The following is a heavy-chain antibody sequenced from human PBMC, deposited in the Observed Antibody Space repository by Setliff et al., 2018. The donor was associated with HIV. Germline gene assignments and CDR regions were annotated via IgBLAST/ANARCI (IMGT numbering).Heavy chain of an antibody. CDR2: IYWGDNK. CDR1: GFSLSTSGVG. V-gene: IGHV2-5*02. D-gene: IGHD2-21*01. Sequence: SGPTLVNPTQTLALTCTFSGFSLSTSGVGVGWIRQPPGKALEWLALIYWGDNKRYSPSLKSRLTITKDTSRNQVVLTMASVDPVDTATYYCAHDWLLRFDYWGQGIQVTVSS. CDR3: AHDWLLRFDY. J-gene: IGHJ4*02.